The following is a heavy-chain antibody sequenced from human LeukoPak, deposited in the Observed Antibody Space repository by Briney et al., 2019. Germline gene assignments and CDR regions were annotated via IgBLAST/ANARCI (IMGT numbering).Heavy chain of an antibody. CDR3: ARDPLWPELGHFDY. CDR2: ISSSSSYI. CDR1: GFTFSSYS. V-gene: IGHV3-21*01. J-gene: IGHJ4*02. D-gene: IGHD7-27*01. Sequence: VGSLRLSCAASGFTFSSYSMNWVRQAPGKGLEWVSSISSSSSYIYYAASVKGRFTISRDNAKNSLYLQMNSLRAEDTAVYYCARDPLWPELGHFDYWGQGTLVTVSS.